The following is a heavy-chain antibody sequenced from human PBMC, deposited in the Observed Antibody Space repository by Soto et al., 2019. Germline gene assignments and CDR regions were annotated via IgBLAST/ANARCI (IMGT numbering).Heavy chain of an antibody. CDR1: GGTFSSYA. CDR2: IIPIFGTA. Sequence: GASVKVSCKASGGTFSSYAISWVRQAPGQGLEWMGGIIPIFGTANYAQKFQGRVTITADKSTSTAYMELSSLRSEDTAVYYCARTAMVSWVDYYYYGMDVWGQGTTVTVS. J-gene: IGHJ6*02. V-gene: IGHV1-69*06. D-gene: IGHD5-18*01. CDR3: ARTAMVSWVDYYYYGMDV.